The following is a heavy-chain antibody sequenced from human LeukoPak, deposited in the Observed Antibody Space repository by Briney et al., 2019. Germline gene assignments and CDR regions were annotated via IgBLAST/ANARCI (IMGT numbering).Heavy chain of an antibody. J-gene: IGHJ4*02. CDR3: ARDTTTMIAEY. CDR1: GGSISSYY. V-gene: IGHV4-59*01. CDR2: IFYSGST. D-gene: IGHD3-22*01. Sequence: SETLSLTCTVSGGSISSYYWSWIRQPPGKGLEWIGYIFYSGSTNYNPSLKSRVTISLDTSKNQFSLKLSSVTAADTAVYYCARDTTTMIAEYWGQGTLVTVSS.